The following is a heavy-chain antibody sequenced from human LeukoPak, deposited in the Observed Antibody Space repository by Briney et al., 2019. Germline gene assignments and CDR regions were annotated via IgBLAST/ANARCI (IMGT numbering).Heavy chain of an antibody. CDR3: AREYYYASSLAFDI. CDR1: GFTFSSYG. J-gene: IGHJ3*02. V-gene: IGHV3-33*01. D-gene: IGHD3-22*01. Sequence: GRSLRLSCAASGFTFSSYGMDWVRQAPGKGLEWVAAIWYDGSNKHYADSVKGRFTISRDNSKNTLYLQMNSLRAEDTAVYYCAREYYYASSLAFDIWGQGTMVTVSS. CDR2: IWYDGSNK.